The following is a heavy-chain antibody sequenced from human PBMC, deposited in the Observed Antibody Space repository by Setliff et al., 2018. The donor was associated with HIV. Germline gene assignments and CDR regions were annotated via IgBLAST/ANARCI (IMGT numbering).Heavy chain of an antibody. Sequence: ETLSLTCDVSGFSISSRYYWGWIRQSPGKGLEWIGNIYHTGSSYYNPSLNDRATISLDTSKNQISLKLASVTAADTAIYFCARFSRLFDPWGQGTLVTVSA. V-gene: IGHV4-38-2*01. CDR1: GFSISSRYY. CDR3: ARFSRLFDP. J-gene: IGHJ5*02. CDR2: IYHTGSS.